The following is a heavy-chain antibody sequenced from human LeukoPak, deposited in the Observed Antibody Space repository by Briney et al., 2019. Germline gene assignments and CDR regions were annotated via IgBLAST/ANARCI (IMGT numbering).Heavy chain of an antibody. CDR1: GYTFTGYY. D-gene: IGHD3-3*01. CDR2: INPNSGGT. CDR3: ARDNAVLIFGVVIATVAEYFQH. J-gene: IGHJ1*01. V-gene: IGHV1-2*02. Sequence: ASVKVSCKASGYTFTGYYMHWVRRAPGQGLEWMGWINPNSGGTNYAQKFQGRVTMTRDTSISTAYMELSRLRSDDTAVYYCARDNAVLIFGVVIATVAEYFQHWGQGTLVTVSS.